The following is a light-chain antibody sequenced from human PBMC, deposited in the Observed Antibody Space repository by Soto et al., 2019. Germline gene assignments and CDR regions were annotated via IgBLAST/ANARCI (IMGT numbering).Light chain of an antibody. J-gene: IGKJ3*01. CDR3: QKYDSGPFT. V-gene: IGKV1-27*01. Sequence: IQMTRSPSSLSASVGDRVTITCRASQAISHYLAWYQQKPGKAPNLLIYAASTLQSGVPSRFSGSGSGTDFTLTISSLQPEDVGTYYCQKYDSGPFTFGPGTKVDI. CDR2: AAS. CDR1: QAISHY.